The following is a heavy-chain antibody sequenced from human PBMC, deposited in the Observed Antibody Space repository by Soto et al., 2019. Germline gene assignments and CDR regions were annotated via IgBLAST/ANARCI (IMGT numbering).Heavy chain of an antibody. CDR1: GYTFTNYG. Sequence: VKVSCKASGYTFTNYGISWVRQAPGQGLEWMGWINTYNGNTNHAQKLQGRVTMTTDTSTSTAYMELRSLRSDDTAMYYCARPYNSGWYWAFDIWGQGTMVTVSS. V-gene: IGHV1-18*01. CDR3: ARPYNSGWYWAFDI. J-gene: IGHJ3*02. D-gene: IGHD6-19*01. CDR2: INTYNGNT.